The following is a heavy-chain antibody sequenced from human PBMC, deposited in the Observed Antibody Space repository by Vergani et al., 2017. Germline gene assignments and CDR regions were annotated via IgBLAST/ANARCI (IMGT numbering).Heavy chain of an antibody. D-gene: IGHD3-16*01. J-gene: IGHJ2*01. CDR2: IYHSGST. Sequence: QVQLQESGPGLVKPSETLSLTCTVSGNSISSGYYWGWIRQPPGKGLEWIGSIYHSGSTYYNPSLKSRVTISVDTSKNQFSLKLSSVTAADTAVYYCARDSAGGGWESYAAWY. CDR1: GNSISSGYY. CDR3: ARDSAGGGWESYAAWY. V-gene: IGHV4-38-2*02.